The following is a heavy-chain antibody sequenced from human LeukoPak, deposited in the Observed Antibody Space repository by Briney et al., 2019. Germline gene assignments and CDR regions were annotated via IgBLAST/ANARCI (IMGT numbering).Heavy chain of an antibody. V-gene: IGHV3-30*03. J-gene: IGHJ4*02. D-gene: IGHD3-22*01. CDR1: GFTFSSYG. CDR2: ISYDGSNK. Sequence: GGSLRLSCAASGFTFSSYGMHWVRQAPGKGLEWVAVISYDGSNKYYADSVKGRFTISRDNSKNTLYLQMNSLRAEDTAVYYCAREVRSLVGSGYYYDYWGQGTLVTVSS. CDR3: AREVRSLVGSGYYYDY.